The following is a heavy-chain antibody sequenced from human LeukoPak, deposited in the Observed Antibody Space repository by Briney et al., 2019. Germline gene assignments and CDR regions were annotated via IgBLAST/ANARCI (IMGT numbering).Heavy chain of an antibody. CDR2: TYYRSKWYN. CDR3: ARAGLAAAGYNYYYNYYMDV. Sequence: SQTLSLTSAFSGDSVSTNSAAWNWIRHSPSRGLEWLGMTYYRSKWYNDYEVSVKSRITINPDTSKNQFSLQLNSVTPEDTAVYYCARAGLAAAGYNYYYNYYMDVWGKGTTVTISS. CDR1: GDSVSTNSAA. J-gene: IGHJ6*03. V-gene: IGHV6-1*01. D-gene: IGHD6-13*01.